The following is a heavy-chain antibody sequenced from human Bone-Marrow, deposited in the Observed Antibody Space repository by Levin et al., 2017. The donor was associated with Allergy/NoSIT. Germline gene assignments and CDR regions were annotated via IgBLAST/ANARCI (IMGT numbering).Heavy chain of an antibody. CDR1: GFTFSDYY. CDR2: ISTTSTYT. CDR3: AREFGRDGYNVDAVDI. D-gene: IGHD5-24*01. Sequence: GGSLRLSCAASGFTFSDYYMSWIRQAPGKGLEWVSDISTTSTYTDYADSVQGRFTISRDNAKHSLYLQMNSLRAEDTAVYYCAREFGRDGYNVDAVDIWGQGTVVTVSS. V-gene: IGHV3-11*05. J-gene: IGHJ3*02.